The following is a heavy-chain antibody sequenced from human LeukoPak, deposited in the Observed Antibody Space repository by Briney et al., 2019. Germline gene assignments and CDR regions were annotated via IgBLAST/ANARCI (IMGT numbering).Heavy chain of an antibody. CDR1: GGSFSGYY. CDR2: INHSGST. D-gene: IGHD6-13*01. Sequence: SETLSLTCAVYGGSFSGYYWSWIRQPPGKGLEWIGEINHSGSTNYNPSLKSRVTISVDTSKNQFSLKLSSVTAADTAVYYCARVAGSSWYGGCYFDYWGQGTLVTVSS. CDR3: ARVAGSSWYGGCYFDY. V-gene: IGHV4-34*01. J-gene: IGHJ4*02.